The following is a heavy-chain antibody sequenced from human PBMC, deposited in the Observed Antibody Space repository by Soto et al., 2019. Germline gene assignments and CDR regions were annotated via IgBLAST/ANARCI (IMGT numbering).Heavy chain of an antibody. J-gene: IGHJ6*02. CDR2: TYYRSKWYN. D-gene: IGHD2-2*01. V-gene: IGHV6-1*01. CDR1: GDSVSSNSAA. CDR3: ARKLRYCSSTSCSYYGMDV. Sequence: QTLSLTCAISGDSVSSNSAAWNWIRQSPSRGLEWLGRTYYRSKWYNDYAVSVKSRITINPDTSKNQFSLQLNSVTPEDTAVYYCARKLRYCSSTSCSYYGMDVWGQGTTVT.